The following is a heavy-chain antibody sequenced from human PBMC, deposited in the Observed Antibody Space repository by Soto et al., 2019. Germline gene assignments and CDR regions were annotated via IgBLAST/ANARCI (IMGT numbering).Heavy chain of an antibody. CDR3: AKDRERDAWYEDY. CDR1: GFSFSSYA. J-gene: IGHJ4*02. CDR2: ISGSDDST. V-gene: IGHV3-23*01. D-gene: IGHD6-13*01. Sequence: DVQLLESGGGLVQPGGSPRLSCVASGFSFSSYAMSWVRQAPGKGLEWVSVISGSDDSTYYADSVKGRFTISRDNSKNTLYLQMNSLRAEDTAVYYCAKDRERDAWYEDYWGQGTLVTVSS.